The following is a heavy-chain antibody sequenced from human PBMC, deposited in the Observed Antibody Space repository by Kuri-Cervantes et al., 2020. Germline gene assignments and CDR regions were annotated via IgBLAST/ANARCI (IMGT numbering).Heavy chain of an antibody. CDR2: INHSGST. CDR1: GGSISSYY. D-gene: IGHD1-1*01. Sequence: GSLRLSCTVSGGSISSYYWSWIRQPPGKGLEWIGEINHSGSTNYNPSLKSRVTISVDTSKNQFSLKLSSVTAADTAVYYCARRRTTGGDYWGQGTLVTVSS. J-gene: IGHJ4*02. CDR3: ARRRTTGGDY. V-gene: IGHV4-34*01.